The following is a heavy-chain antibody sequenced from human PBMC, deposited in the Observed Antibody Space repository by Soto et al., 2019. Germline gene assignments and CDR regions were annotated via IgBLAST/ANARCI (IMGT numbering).Heavy chain of an antibody. Sequence: QVQLVESGGGVVQPGRSLRLSCAASGFTFSSYGMHWVRQAPGKGLEGVAVISYDGSNKYYADSVKGRFTSSRDNSKNSLYLQMNSLRAEDTAGYYFAKEEQLVFFDYWGQGTLVTVST. CDR2: ISYDGSNK. D-gene: IGHD6-6*01. CDR3: AKEEQLVFFDY. V-gene: IGHV3-30*18. J-gene: IGHJ4*02. CDR1: GFTFSSYG.